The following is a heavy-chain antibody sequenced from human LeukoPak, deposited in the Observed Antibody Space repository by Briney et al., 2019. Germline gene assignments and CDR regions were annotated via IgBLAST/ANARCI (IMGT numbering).Heavy chain of an antibody. J-gene: IGHJ4*02. CDR1: GFTFSSYE. V-gene: IGHV3-48*03. D-gene: IGHD3-22*01. CDR2: ISRGGSTI. Sequence: QAGGSLRLSCAASGFTFSSYEMNWVRQAPGKGLEWVSYISRGGSTIYYADSVKGRFTISRDNSKNSPYLQMNSLRAEDTAVYYCGRSSGYHDHFDYWGQGTLVTVSS. CDR3: GRSSGYHDHFDY.